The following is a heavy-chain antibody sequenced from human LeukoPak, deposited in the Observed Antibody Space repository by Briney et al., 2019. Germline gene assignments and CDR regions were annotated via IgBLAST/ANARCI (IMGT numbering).Heavy chain of an antibody. J-gene: IGHJ4*02. D-gene: IGHD6-6*01. V-gene: IGHV4-30-2*01. CDR3: ARDNKIGGIAARPGYFDY. CDR1: GGSISSGGYY. Sequence: PSQTLSLTCTVSGGSISSGGYYWSWIRQPPGKGLEWIGYIYHSGSTYYNPSLKSRVTISVDRSKNQFSLKLSSVTAADTAVYYCARDNKIGGIAARPGYFDYWGQGTLVTVSS. CDR2: IYHSGST.